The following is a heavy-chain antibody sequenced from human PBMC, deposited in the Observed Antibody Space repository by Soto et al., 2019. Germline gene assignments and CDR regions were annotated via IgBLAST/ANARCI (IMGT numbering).Heavy chain of an antibody. CDR2: IYWDDDK. J-gene: IGHJ6*02. D-gene: IGHD3-22*01. V-gene: IGHV2-5*02. CDR3: AHTSYYYDSSGYYTHYYYGMDV. Sequence: QITLKESGPPLVKPTQTLTLTCTFSGFSLSTSGVGVGWIRQPPGKALEWLALIYWDDDKRYSPSLKSRLTITKDTSKNQVVLTMTNMDPVDTATYYCAHTSYYYDSSGYYTHYYYGMDVWGQGTTVTVSS. CDR1: GFSLSTSGVG.